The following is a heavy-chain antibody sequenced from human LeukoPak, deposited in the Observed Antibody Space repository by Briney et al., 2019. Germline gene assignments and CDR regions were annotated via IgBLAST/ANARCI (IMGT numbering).Heavy chain of an antibody. V-gene: IGHV3-30*18. D-gene: IGHD6-19*01. CDR3: AKDRGSSGWYSGY. J-gene: IGHJ4*02. Sequence: GRSLRLSCAASGFTFSSYGMHWDRQAPGKGLEWVAVISYDGSNKYYADSVKGRFTISRDNSKNTLYLQMNSLRAEDTAVYYCAKDRGSSGWYSGYWGQGTLVTVSS. CDR1: GFTFSSYG. CDR2: ISYDGSNK.